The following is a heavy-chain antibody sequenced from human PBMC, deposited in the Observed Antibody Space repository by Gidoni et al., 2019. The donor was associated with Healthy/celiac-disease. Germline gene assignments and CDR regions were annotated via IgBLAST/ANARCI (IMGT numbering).Heavy chain of an antibody. D-gene: IGHD6-13*01. V-gene: IGHV3-74*01. CDR2: INRDGSST. J-gene: IGHJ6*02. CDR1: GLPFSSYW. CDR3: AREEAGIAAAGTYYYDGMDV. Sequence: EVQLVESGGGLVQPGGSLRLSCAASGLPFSSYWMLWVRQAPGKGLGWVPRINRDGSSTSYADSVKGRFTISRDKAKNTLYLQMNSLRAEETAVYYCAREEAGIAAAGTYYYDGMDVWGQGTTVTVSS.